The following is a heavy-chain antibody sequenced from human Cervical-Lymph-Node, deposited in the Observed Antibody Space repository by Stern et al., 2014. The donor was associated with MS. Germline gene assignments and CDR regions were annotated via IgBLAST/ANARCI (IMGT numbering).Heavy chain of an antibody. D-gene: IGHD3-3*01. CDR2: IYPGDSDT. V-gene: IGHV5-51*03. Sequence: VQLVQSGAEVKKPGESLKISCKGSGYSFTSYWIGWVRQMPGKGLEWMGIIYPGDSDTRYSPSFQGQVTISADKSISTACLQWSSLKASDTAMYYCARSEYYDFWSGYSRRDYFDYWGQGTLVTVSS. CDR1: GYSFTSYW. CDR3: ARSEYYDFWSGYSRRDYFDY. J-gene: IGHJ4*02.